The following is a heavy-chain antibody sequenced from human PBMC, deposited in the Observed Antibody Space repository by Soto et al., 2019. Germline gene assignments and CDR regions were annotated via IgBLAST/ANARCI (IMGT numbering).Heavy chain of an antibody. D-gene: IGHD1-20*01. J-gene: IGHJ4*02. V-gene: IGHV4-59*12. Sequence: SETLSLTCTVSGGSISSYYWSWIRQPPGKGLEWIGYIYYSGSTNYNPSLKSRVTISVDTSKNQFSLKLSSVTAADTAVYYCARERRYIDYWGQGTLVTVSS. CDR2: IYYSGST. CDR3: ARERRYIDY. CDR1: GGSISSYY.